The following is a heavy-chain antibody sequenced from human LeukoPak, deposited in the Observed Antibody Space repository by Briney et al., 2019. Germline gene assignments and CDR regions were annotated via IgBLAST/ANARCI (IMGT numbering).Heavy chain of an antibody. CDR3: AREQDWYSQPNCSSTSCYGFDP. Sequence: ASVKVSCKASGYTFTGYYMHWVRQAPGQGLEWMGWINPNSGGTNYAQKFQGRVTMTRDTSISPAYMELSRLRSDDTAVYYCAREQDWYSQPNCSSTSCYGFDPWGQGTLVTVSS. CDR1: GYTFTGYY. CDR2: INPNSGGT. J-gene: IGHJ5*02. V-gene: IGHV1-2*02. D-gene: IGHD2-2*01.